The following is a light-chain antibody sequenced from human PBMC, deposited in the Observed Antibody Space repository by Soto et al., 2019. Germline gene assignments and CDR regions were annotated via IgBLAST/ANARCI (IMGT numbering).Light chain of an antibody. CDR2: DND. J-gene: IGLJ3*02. CDR1: NFNIGSNS. Sequence: QSVLTQPPSVSAAPGQTVTISCSGSNFNIGSNSVSWYQQFPGTAPKLLIYDNDKRPSGIPDRFSGSKSGTSATLGITGLQTGDEADYYCGTWDSDWSAVFGGGTKLTVL. CDR3: GTWDSDWSAV. V-gene: IGLV1-51*01.